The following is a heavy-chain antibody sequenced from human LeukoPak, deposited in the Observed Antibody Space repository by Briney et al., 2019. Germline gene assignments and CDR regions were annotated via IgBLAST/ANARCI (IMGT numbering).Heavy chain of an antibody. CDR3: ARYTLRAVDI. J-gene: IGHJ3*02. CDR2: IYRDGNT. V-gene: IGHV3-53*01. D-gene: IGHD2-2*02. CDR1: GLSLSVNY. Sequence: GGSLRLSCAASGLSLSVNYMTWVGQRPGKGLEWLSNIYRDGNTYYADSVNGRFSKSKDDYKNTLYLEMNSLRAEDTALYYCARYTLRAVDIWGQGSMVTVSS.